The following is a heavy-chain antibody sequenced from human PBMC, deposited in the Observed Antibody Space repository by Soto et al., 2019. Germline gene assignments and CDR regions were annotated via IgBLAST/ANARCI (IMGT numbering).Heavy chain of an antibody. D-gene: IGHD6-6*01. V-gene: IGHV4-30-4*01. Sequence: SETLSLTCTVSGGSISSGDYYWSWIRQPPGKGLEWIGYIYYSGSTNYNPSLKSRVTISVDTSKNQFSLKLSSVSAADTAVYYCARSSIAPRLFMYPFDYWGQGTLVTVSS. CDR2: IYYSGST. J-gene: IGHJ4*02. CDR3: ARSSIAPRLFMYPFDY. CDR1: GGSISSGDYY.